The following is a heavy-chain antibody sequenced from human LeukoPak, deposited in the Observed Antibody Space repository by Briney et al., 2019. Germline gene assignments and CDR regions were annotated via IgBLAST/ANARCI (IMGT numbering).Heavy chain of an antibody. CDR3: ARLGWSGNY. D-gene: IGHD3-3*01. CDR1: GGSFSGYY. J-gene: IGHJ4*02. V-gene: IGHV4-34*01. Sequence: SETLSLTCAVYGGSFSGYYWSWIRQPPGKGLEWIGEINHSGSTNYNPSLKSRVTISVDTSKNQFSLKLSSVTAADTAVYYCARLGWSGNYWGQGTLVTVSS. CDR2: INHSGST.